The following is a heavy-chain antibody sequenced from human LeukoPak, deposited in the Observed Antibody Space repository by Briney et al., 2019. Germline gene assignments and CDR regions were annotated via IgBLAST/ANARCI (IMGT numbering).Heavy chain of an antibody. CDR3: ARAIVAVTTPNGAFDI. CDR2: IIPIFGTA. CDR1: GGTFSGSA. V-gene: IGHV1-69*13. D-gene: IGHD4-11*01. Sequence: SVKVSCKASGGTFSGSAISWVRQAPGQGLEWMGGIIPIFGTANYAQKFQDRVTITADESTSTAYMELNSLKSEDSAVYYCARAIVAVTTPNGAFDIWGQGTMVTVSS. J-gene: IGHJ3*02.